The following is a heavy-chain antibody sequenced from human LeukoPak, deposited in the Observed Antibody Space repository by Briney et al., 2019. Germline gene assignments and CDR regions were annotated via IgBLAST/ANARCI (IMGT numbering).Heavy chain of an antibody. J-gene: IGHJ5*02. D-gene: IGHD2-2*01. V-gene: IGHV4-39*01. Sequence: SETLSLTRTVSGGSISSSSYYWGWIRQPPGKGLEWIGSIYYSGSTYYNPSLKSRVTISVDTSKNQFSLKLSSVTAADTAVYYCARRACSRSNCSRFYNWFDPWGQGTLVTVSS. CDR1: GGSISSSSYY. CDR2: IYYSGST. CDR3: ARRACSRSNCSRFYNWFDP.